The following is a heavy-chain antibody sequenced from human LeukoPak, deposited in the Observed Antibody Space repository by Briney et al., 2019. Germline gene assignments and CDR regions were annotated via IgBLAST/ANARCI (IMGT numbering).Heavy chain of an antibody. CDR2: INHSGST. CDR3: ARQFYTAIVLFWFDP. V-gene: IGHV4-34*01. Sequence: SETLSLTCAVYGGSFSAYYWSWIRQPPGKGLEWIGEINHSGSTNYNPSLKSRVTISVDTSKNQFSLKLSSVTAADTAVYYCARQFYTAIVLFWFDPWGLGTLVTVSS. J-gene: IGHJ5*02. CDR1: GGSFSAYY. D-gene: IGHD5-18*01.